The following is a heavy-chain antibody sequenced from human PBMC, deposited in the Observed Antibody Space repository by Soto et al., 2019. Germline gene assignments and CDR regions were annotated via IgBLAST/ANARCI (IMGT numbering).Heavy chain of an antibody. V-gene: IGHV1-69*12. J-gene: IGHJ4*02. CDR1: GGTFSSYA. Sequence: QVQLVQSGAEVKKPGSSVKVSCKASGGTFSSYAISWVRQAPGQGLEWMGGIIPIFGTANYAQKFQGRVTTTADESTSTGYMELSSLRSEDTAVYYCARDPTRAVAHVYFDYWGQGTLVTVSS. CDR3: ARDPTRAVAHVYFDY. CDR2: IIPIFGTA. D-gene: IGHD6-19*01.